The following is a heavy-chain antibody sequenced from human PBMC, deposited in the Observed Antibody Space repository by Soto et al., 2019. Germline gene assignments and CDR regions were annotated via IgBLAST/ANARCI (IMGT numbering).Heavy chain of an antibody. CDR3: ARHQQVTMVRGVHVRESDAFDI. CDR1: GGSISSSSYY. CDR2: IYYSGST. J-gene: IGHJ3*02. Sequence: SETLSLTCTVSGGSISSSSYYWGWIRQPPGKGLEWIGSIYYSGSTYYNPSLKSRVTISVDTSKNQFSLKLSSVTAADTAVYYCARHQQVTMVRGVHVRESDAFDIWGQGTMVTVSS. D-gene: IGHD3-10*01. V-gene: IGHV4-39*01.